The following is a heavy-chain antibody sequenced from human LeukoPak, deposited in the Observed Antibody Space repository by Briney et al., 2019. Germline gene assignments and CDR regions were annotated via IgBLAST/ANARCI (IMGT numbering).Heavy chain of an antibody. V-gene: IGHV3-7*01. Sequence: GGSLRLSCAASGFTFSSYWMSWVRQAPGKGLEWVANIKQDGSEKYYEDSVKGRFTISRDNAKNSLYLQMNSLRAEDTAVYYCARGDLTIFGVVISSAFDYWGQGTLVTVSS. CDR1: GFTFSSYW. J-gene: IGHJ4*02. D-gene: IGHD3-3*01. CDR3: ARGDLTIFGVVISSAFDY. CDR2: IKQDGSEK.